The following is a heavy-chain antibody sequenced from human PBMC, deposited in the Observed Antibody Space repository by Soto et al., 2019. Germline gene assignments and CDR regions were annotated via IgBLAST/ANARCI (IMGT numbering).Heavy chain of an antibody. D-gene: IGHD3-10*01. CDR1: GGSISSYY. CDR3: ARQGFGSLRGLVDV. Sequence: QVQLQESGPGLVKPSETMSLSCTVSGGSISSYYWSWFRQSPGKRMEWIGYVHHSWGSSYNPSLQSRVAIALDTSKSQFPLKVSSVTASDTAVYYCARQGFGSLRGLVDVWGQGTTVTVSS. J-gene: IGHJ6*02. V-gene: IGHV4-59*08. CDR2: VHHSWGS.